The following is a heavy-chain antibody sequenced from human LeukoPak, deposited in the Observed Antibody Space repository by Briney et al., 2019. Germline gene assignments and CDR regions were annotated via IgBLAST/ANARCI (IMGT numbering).Heavy chain of an antibody. J-gene: IGHJ3*02. D-gene: IGHD3-22*01. V-gene: IGHV4-4*07. CDR1: GGSIRNYY. CDR3: ARDSLYDSGGYSDAFDT. CDR2: ILTSGTT. Sequence: PSETLSLTCTVSGGSIRNYYWSWIRQPAGKGLEWIGRILTSGTTNHNPSLKSRVTMSVDTSKNKLSLKLSSVTAADTAVYYCARDSLYDSGGYSDAFDTWGQGTMVTVSS.